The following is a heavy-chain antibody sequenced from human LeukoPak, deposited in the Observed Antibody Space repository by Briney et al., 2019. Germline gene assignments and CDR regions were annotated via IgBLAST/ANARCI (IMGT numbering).Heavy chain of an antibody. D-gene: IGHD3-16*01. CDR3: ARFPDMITFGGVRRAFDI. J-gene: IGHJ3*02. CDR2: IYHTGST. Sequence: PSETLSLTCVVSGVSISSSDWWSGVRPPPGKGLEWMGEIYHTGSTNYNPSLKSRVTISVDTSKNQFSLKLSSVTAADTAVYYCARFPDMITFGGVRRAFDIWGQGTMVTVSS. V-gene: IGHV4-4*02. CDR1: GVSISSSDW.